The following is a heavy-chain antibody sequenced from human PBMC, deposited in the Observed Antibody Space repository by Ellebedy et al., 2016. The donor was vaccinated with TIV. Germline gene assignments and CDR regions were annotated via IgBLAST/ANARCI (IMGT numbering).Heavy chain of an antibody. D-gene: IGHD3-10*01. CDR2: ISYDGSIK. CDR3: ARGDYYFGSGSFGDY. Sequence: GESLKISCAASGFTFNIYALHWVRQAPGKGLEWVAIISYDGSIKHYADSVKGRFTISRDNSKNTLYLQMNSLRAEDTAVYYCARGDYYFGSGSFGDYWGQGTLVTVSS. V-gene: IGHV3-30*04. CDR1: GFTFNIYA. J-gene: IGHJ4*02.